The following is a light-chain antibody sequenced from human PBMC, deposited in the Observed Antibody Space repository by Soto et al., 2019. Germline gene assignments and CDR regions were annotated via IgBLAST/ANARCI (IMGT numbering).Light chain of an antibody. J-gene: IGKJ3*01. CDR1: QSVSSSY. CDR2: GAS. Sequence: EIVLTQSPGTLSLSPGERATLSCRASQSVSSSYLAWYQQKPGQAPRLLIYGASSRATGIPDRCSGSGSGTYFSLTISRLEPEDCSVYYCQQYCSSPLFTFGPGTKVDIK. V-gene: IGKV3-20*01. CDR3: QQYCSSPLFT.